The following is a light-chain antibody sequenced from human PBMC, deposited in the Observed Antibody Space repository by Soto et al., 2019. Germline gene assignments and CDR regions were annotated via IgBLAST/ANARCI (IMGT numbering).Light chain of an antibody. J-gene: IGKJ3*01. CDR2: GAS. Sequence: EVVLTQSPGTLSLSPGESATLSCRASQSVYINSLAWYQHKRGRAPRLLIYGASTRATAVPDRFSGSGSGTDFTLTISSLEPEDFAIYYCQQRSNWPPITFGPGTKVDIK. V-gene: IGKV3D-20*02. CDR3: QQRSNWPPIT. CDR1: QSVYINS.